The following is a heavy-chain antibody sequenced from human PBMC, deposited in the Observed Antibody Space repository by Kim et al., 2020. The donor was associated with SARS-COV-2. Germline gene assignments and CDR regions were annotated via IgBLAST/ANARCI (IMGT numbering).Heavy chain of an antibody. J-gene: IGHJ4*02. CDR3: ARATMVRGVITPFDY. D-gene: IGHD3-10*01. Sequence: PSFQGQVTISADKSISTAYLQWSSLKASDTAMYYCARATMVRGVITPFDYWGQGTLVTVSS. V-gene: IGHV5-51*01.